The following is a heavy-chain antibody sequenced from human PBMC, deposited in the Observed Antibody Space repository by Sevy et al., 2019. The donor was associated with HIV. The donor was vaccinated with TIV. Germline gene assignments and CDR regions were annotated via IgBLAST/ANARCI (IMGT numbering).Heavy chain of an antibody. J-gene: IGHJ6*02. D-gene: IGHD3-9*01. CDR3: AKDFTGSYGMDV. CDR2: IWFDGSNT. V-gene: IGHV3-33*06. Sequence: GGSLRLSCAASGFTFSSYGMHWVRQAPGKGLEWVALIWFDGSNTYYADSVKGRFTISRDIAKNTLHLQMNSLRGEDTAVYYCAKDFTGSYGMDVWGQGTTVTVSS. CDR1: GFTFSSYG.